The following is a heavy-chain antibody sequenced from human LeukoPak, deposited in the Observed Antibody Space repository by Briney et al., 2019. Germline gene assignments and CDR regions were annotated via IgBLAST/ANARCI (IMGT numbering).Heavy chain of an antibody. CDR3: TRYSDILTGYYYPYAFDI. V-gene: IGHV4-34*01. Sequence: PSETLSLTCAVYGGSFSGYYWSWIRQPPGKGLEWIGEINHSGSTNYNPSLKSRVTISVGTSKNQFSLKLSSVTAADTAVYYCTRYSDILTGYYYPYAFDIWGQGTMVTVSS. D-gene: IGHD3-9*01. CDR2: INHSGST. CDR1: GGSFSGYY. J-gene: IGHJ3*02.